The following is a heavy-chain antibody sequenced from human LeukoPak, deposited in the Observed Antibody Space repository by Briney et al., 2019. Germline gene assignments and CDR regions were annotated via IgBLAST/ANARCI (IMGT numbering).Heavy chain of an antibody. Sequence: PGGSLRLSCAASGFTFTTSAMDWVRQAPGKGLEGVAVISYDGSNKYYAASVKGRFTISRDDSKNTVYLQMNSLRTEDTAVYYCVRGSCGIYCYFDYWGQGALVTVSS. V-gene: IGHV3-30-3*01. CDR1: GFTFTTSA. J-gene: IGHJ4*02. D-gene: IGHD1-26*01. CDR2: ISYDGSNK. CDR3: VRGSCGIYCYFDY.